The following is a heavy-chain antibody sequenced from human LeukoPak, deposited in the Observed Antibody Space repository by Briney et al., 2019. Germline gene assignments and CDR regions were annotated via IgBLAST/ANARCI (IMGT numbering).Heavy chain of an antibody. Sequence: SGGSLRLSCAASGSTFSFFGMSWVRQAPGKGLEWVSGVTNSGASTYYADSVKGRFTISRDNSKNTLYLQMNSLRAEDTAVYYCAKGLGGFDYWGQGTLVTVSS. D-gene: IGHD1-26*01. CDR3: AKGLGGFDY. J-gene: IGHJ4*02. CDR1: GSTFSFFG. V-gene: IGHV3-23*01. CDR2: VTNSGAST.